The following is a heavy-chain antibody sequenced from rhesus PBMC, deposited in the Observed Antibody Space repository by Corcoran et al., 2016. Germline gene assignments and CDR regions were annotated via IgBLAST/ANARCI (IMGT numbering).Heavy chain of an antibody. CDR1: GGSISGGYY. D-gene: IGHD6-25*01. CDR3: ARAGFGGSFDY. Sequence: QVQLQESGPGLVKPSETLSLTCAVSGGSISGGYYWGWIRQHPGKGLEWIGNIYGNRESTYYNPSLKRRGTISKDTSKDQFSLKLGAGTAAATAVYYGARAGFGGSFDYWGQGVLVTVSS. CDR2: IYGNREST. V-gene: IGHV4S7*01. J-gene: IGHJ4*01.